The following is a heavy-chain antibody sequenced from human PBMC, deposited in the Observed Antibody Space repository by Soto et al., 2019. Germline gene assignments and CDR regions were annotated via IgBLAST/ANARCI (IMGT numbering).Heavy chain of an antibody. J-gene: IGHJ4*02. CDR3: AKDGRNFWRGYYSYQFDS. D-gene: IGHD3-3*01. CDR2: THPNNGAT. V-gene: IGHV1-2*02. Sequence: QVQLVQSGADVKKPGASVKVSCKTSGFSFSDYYLHWVRQVPGEGLEWMGWTHPNNGATKYSRKFRGRVTMTRDTSTNTAYRELSGLRSDDTAVYYCAKDGRNFWRGYYSYQFDSWGQGSLVTVSS. CDR1: GFSFSDYY.